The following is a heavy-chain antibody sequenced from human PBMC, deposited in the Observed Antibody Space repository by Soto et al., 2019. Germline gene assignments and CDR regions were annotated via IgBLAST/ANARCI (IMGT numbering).Heavy chain of an antibody. CDR3: ARSTYCNGGSCYPQY. J-gene: IGHJ4*02. V-gene: IGHV3-30*03. CDR2: ISYDGSDR. CDR1: GFTFSDYG. D-gene: IGHD2-15*01. Sequence: PGGSLRLYCYCPGFTFSDYGFHWVRQAPGKGLEWVAMISYDGSDRYYRDSVQGRFTISRDDSKNTVFLQMNSLRTEDTAMYYCARSTYCNGGSCYPQYWGPGTLVTVSS.